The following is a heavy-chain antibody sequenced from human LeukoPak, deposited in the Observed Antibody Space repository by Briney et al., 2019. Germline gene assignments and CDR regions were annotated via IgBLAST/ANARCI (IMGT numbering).Heavy chain of an antibody. D-gene: IGHD2-15*01. V-gene: IGHV3-33*01. CDR1: GFTFSSYG. CDR2: IWYDGSNK. J-gene: IGHJ4*02. Sequence: PGRSLGLSCAASGFTFSSYGMHWVRQAPGKGLEWVAVIWYDGSNKYYADSVKGRFTISRDNSKNTLYLQMNSLRAEDTAVYYCAREGLYCSGGSCYPKPFDYWGQGTLVTVSS. CDR3: AREGLYCSGGSCYPKPFDY.